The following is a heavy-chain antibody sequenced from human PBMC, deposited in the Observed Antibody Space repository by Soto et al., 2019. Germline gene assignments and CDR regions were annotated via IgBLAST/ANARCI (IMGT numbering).Heavy chain of an antibody. V-gene: IGHV3-53*01. D-gene: IGHD5-12*01. CDR1: GFTVSSNY. CDR3: ARDIPYSGYDFYYYYGMDV. Sequence: EVQLVESGGGLIQPGGSLRLSCAASGFTVSSNYMSWVRQAPGKGLEWVSVIYSGGSTYYADSVKGRFTISRDNSKNTLYLQMNSLRAEDTAVYYCARDIPYSGYDFYYYYGMDVWGQGTTVTVSS. J-gene: IGHJ6*02. CDR2: IYSGGST.